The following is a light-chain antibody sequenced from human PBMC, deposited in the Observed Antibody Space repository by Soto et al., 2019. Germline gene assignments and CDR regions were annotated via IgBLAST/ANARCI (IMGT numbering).Light chain of an antibody. CDR2: DVT. V-gene: IGLV2-14*01. J-gene: IGLJ1*01. CDR1: SSDVGGYDY. Sequence: QSALTQPASVSGSPGQSITISCTGTSSDVGGYDYVSWYQQHPGKAPKLMIYDVTNRPSRVSNRFSGSKSGNTASLTISGLQAEDEASYYCSSYTSSTSYVFGTGTKLTVL. CDR3: SSYTSSTSYV.